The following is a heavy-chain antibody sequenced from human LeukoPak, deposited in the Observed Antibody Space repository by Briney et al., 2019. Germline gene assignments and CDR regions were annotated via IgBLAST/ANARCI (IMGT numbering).Heavy chain of an antibody. J-gene: IGHJ4*02. D-gene: IGHD3-22*01. V-gene: IGHV1-24*01. CDR3: ATFSGYYSYFDY. CDR2: FDPEGGET. CDR1: GYTLTELS. Sequence: ASVKVSCKVSGYTLTELSMHWVRQAPGKGLEWMGGFDPEGGETIYAQKFQGRVTMTEDTSTDTAYMELSSLRSEDTAVYYCATFSGYYSYFDYWGQGTLVTVSS.